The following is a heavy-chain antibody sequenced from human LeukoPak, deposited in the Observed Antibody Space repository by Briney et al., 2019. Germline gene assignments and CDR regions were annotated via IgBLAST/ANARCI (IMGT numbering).Heavy chain of an antibody. CDR1: GDSVSSNSAA. J-gene: IGHJ4*02. CDR2: TYYRSKWYN. Sequence: SQTLSLTCAISGDSVSSNSAAWNWIRQSPSRGFEWLGRTYYRSKWYNDCAVSVKSRITINPDTSKNQFSLQLNSVTPEDTAVYYCARASEVRGVIPLYFDYWGQGTLVTVSS. V-gene: IGHV6-1*01. CDR3: ARASEVRGVIPLYFDY. D-gene: IGHD3-10*01.